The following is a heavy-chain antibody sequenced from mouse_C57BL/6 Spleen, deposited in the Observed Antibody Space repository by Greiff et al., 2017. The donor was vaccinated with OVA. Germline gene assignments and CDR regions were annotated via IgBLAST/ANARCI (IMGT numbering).Heavy chain of an antibody. CDR1: GYSITSGYY. V-gene: IGHV3-6*01. CDR2: ISYDGSN. J-gene: IGHJ2*01. D-gene: IGHD1-1*01. CDR3: ARGPITTVVATDY. Sequence: EVQLKESGPGLVKPSQSLSLTCSVTGYSITSGYYWNWIRQFPGNKLEWMGYISYDGSNNYNPSLKNRISITRDTSKNQIFLKLNSVTTEDTATYYCARGPITTVVATDYWGQGTTLTVSS.